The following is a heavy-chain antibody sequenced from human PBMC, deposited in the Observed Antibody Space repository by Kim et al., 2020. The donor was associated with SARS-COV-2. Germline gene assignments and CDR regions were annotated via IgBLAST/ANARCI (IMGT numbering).Heavy chain of an antibody. J-gene: IGHJ4*02. Sequence: SETLSLTCAVYGGSFSGYYWSWIRQPPGKGLEWIGEINHSGSTNYNPSLKSRVTISVDTSKNQFSLKLSSVTAADTAVYYCARVKRDGYNYSPFDYWGQGTLVTVSS. CDR1: GGSFSGYY. V-gene: IGHV4-34*01. CDR2: INHSGST. D-gene: IGHD5-12*01. CDR3: ARVKRDGYNYSPFDY.